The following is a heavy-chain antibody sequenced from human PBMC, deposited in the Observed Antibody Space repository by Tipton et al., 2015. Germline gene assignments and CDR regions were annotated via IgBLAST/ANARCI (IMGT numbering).Heavy chain of an antibody. CDR3: ARVNTGSYSYFDY. Sequence: TLSLTCAVYGGSFSGYYWSWIRQPPGKGLEWIGYISYTETSHYNPSLKSRVTISVDTSKNQFSLKLSSVTAADTAVYYCARVNTGSYSYFDYWGQGTLVTVSS. CDR1: GGSFSGYY. J-gene: IGHJ4*02. D-gene: IGHD3-10*01. CDR2: ISYTETS. V-gene: IGHV4-34*09.